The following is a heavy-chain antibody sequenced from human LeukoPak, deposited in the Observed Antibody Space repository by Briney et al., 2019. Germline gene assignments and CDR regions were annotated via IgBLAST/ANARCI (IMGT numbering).Heavy chain of an antibody. CDR3: AKNIGGFDY. CDR2: FSASDGSR. D-gene: IGHD4-23*01. Sequence: GGSLRLSCAASGFTFSSYGMSWVRQAPGEGLEWVSGFSASDGSRYYADSVKGRFTISRDNSKNTLYLQMNSLRVEDTAVYYCAKNIGGFDYWGQGTLVTVSS. CDR1: GFTFSSYG. J-gene: IGHJ4*02. V-gene: IGHV3-23*01.